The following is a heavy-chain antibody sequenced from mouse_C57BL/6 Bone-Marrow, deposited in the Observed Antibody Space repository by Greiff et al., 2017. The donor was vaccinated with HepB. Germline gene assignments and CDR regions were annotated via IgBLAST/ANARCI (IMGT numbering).Heavy chain of an antibody. CDR3: ARWWLLGGFAC. CDR1: GYTFSSSW. J-gene: IGHJ3*01. Sequence: VQLQQSGPELVKPGASVKISCKASGYTFSSSWMNWVKQRPGKGLEWIGRIYPGDGDTNYNGKFKGKATLTADKSSSTAYMQLSSLTSEDAAVCFCARWWLLGGFACWGTGTLVTAYA. CDR2: IYPGDGDT. D-gene: IGHD2-3*01. V-gene: IGHV1-82*01.